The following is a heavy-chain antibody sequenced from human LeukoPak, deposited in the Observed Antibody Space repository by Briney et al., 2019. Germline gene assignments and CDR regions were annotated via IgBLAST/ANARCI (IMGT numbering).Heavy chain of an antibody. CDR1: GFTFSSYG. D-gene: IGHD4-23*01. J-gene: IGHJ4*02. CDR2: ISGSGGST. CDR3: ARAEGYGGELDS. Sequence: GGSLRLSCAASGFTFSSYGMSWVRQAPGKGLEWVSAISGSGGSTYYADSVKGRFTISRDNSKNTLYLQMNSLRAEDTAVYYCARAEGYGGELDSWGQGTLVTVFS. V-gene: IGHV3-23*01.